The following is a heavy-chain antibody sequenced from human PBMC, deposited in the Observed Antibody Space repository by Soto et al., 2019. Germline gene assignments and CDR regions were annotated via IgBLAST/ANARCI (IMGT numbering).Heavy chain of an antibody. D-gene: IGHD5-18*01. Sequence: GSLRLSCAASGLTVSNNYMTWVRQAPGKGLEWVSFIYSSGSTYYADSVKGRFTISRDNFKNTLYLQMNSLRAEDTAVYYCARGYSYTQPVFDYWGLGTLVTVSS. J-gene: IGHJ4*02. CDR1: GLTVSNNY. CDR2: IYSSGST. V-gene: IGHV3-53*01. CDR3: ARGYSYTQPVFDY.